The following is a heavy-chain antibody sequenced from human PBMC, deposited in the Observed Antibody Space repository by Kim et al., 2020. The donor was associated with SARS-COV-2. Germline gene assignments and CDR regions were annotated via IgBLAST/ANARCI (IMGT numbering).Heavy chain of an antibody. J-gene: IGHJ4*02. CDR2: IVPNHGTP. D-gene: IGHD5-12*01. V-gene: IGHV1-69*04. CDR1: GGPFRSSG. Sequence: SVKFSCKASGGPFRSSGFSWVRHVPGQGLEWMGRIVPNHGTPNYAQKFQGRLTITADTSTTTAYMELNSLRADDTAVYYCATDVARGTPDNWGEGTPVT. CDR3: ATDVARGTPDN.